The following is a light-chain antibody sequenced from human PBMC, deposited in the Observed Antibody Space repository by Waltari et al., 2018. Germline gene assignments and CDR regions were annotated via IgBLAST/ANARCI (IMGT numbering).Light chain of an antibody. V-gene: IGKV1-33*01. J-gene: IGKJ5*01. CDR2: DAS. CDR3: QQYDKVPIT. CDR1: QDISSH. Sequence: DIQMTQSPSSLAASVGDRVTITCRASQDISSHLNWFRQKPGEAPYLLIYDASNLDIGVPWRFSGTESGTDFTLTINSLHPEDFATYYCQQYDKVPITFGQGTRLDIK.